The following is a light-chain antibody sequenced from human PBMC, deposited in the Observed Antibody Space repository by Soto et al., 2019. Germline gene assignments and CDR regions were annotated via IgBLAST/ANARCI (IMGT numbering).Light chain of an antibody. J-gene: IGLJ1*01. CDR1: SSNIGTYT. Sequence: QSVLTQPPSASGTPGQRVSISCSGSSSNIGTYTVNWYQQLPGTAPKLLIYTVNQRLSGVPDRFSGSKSGTSASLAISGLQSEDEADYYCAEWDDRLNGFVLGTGTKVTVL. CDR3: AEWDDRLNGFV. CDR2: TVN. V-gene: IGLV1-44*01.